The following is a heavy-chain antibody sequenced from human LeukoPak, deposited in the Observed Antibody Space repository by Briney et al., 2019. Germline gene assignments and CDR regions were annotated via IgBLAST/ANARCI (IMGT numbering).Heavy chain of an antibody. V-gene: IGHV3-7*01. D-gene: IGHD6-19*01. CDR3: ARGVPSGMDYSNY. Sequence: GGTLRLSCAASGFTFSSDWMSWGRQAPGKGMERVANIKQDGSEKYYVDSVKGRFPTSRDNAKNSLFLQMSSLRAEDTAVYFCARGVPSGMDYSNYWGQGTPVTVSS. CDR2: IKQDGSEK. J-gene: IGHJ4*02. CDR1: GFTFSSDW.